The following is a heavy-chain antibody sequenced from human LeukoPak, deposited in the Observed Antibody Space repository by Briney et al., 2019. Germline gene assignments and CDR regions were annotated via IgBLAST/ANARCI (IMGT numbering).Heavy chain of an antibody. CDR3: ARESQGMWGIVVVRPPEYYMDV. D-gene: IGHD3-22*01. J-gene: IGHJ6*03. Sequence: PSETLSLTCAVYGGSFSGYYWSWIRQPPGKGLEWIGEINHSGSTNYNPSLKSRVTISVDTSKNQFSLKLNSVTAADTAVYYCARESQGMWGIVVVRPPEYYMDVWGKGTTVTVSS. CDR2: INHSGST. V-gene: IGHV4-34*01. CDR1: GGSFSGYY.